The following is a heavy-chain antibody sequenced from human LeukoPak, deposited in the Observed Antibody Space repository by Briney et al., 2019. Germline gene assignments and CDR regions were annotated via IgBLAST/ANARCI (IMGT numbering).Heavy chain of an antibody. V-gene: IGHV4-39*01. CDR2: IYYSGST. D-gene: IGHD2-2*01. Sequence: SETLSLTCTVPGGSISSSSYYWGWIRQPPGKGLEWIGSIYYSGSTYYNPSLKSRVTISVDTSKNQFSLKLSSVTAADTAVYYCAGRGIGYCSSTSCRLDYWGQGTLVTVSS. CDR1: GGSISSSSYY. CDR3: AGRGIGYCSSTSCRLDY. J-gene: IGHJ4*02.